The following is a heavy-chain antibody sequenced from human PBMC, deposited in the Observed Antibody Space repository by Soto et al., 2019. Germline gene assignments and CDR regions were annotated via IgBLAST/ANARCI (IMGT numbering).Heavy chain of an antibody. J-gene: IGHJ6*03. CDR2: ISYDGSNK. V-gene: IGHV3-30*18. CDR3: AKDHGIAAHAYYYYMDV. D-gene: IGHD6-13*01. Sequence: GGSLRLSCAASGFTFSSYGMHWVRQAPGKGLEWVAVISYDGSNKYYADSVKGRFTISRDNSKNTLYLQMNSLRAEDTAVYYCAKDHGIAAHAYYYYMDVWGKGTTVTVSS. CDR1: GFTFSSYG.